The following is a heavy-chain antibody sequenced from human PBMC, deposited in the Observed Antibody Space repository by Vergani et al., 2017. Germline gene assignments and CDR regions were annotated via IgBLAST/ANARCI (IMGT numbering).Heavy chain of an antibody. CDR2: IIPIFGTA. V-gene: IGHV1-69*18. Sequence: QVQLVQSGAEVKKPGSSVKVSCKASGGTFSSYAISWVRQAPGQGLEWMGRIIPIFGTANYAQKFQGRVTITADESTSTAYMELSSLRSEDTAVYYCARDQCIGDFWSGCVFDYWGQGTLVTVSS. CDR1: GGTFSSYA. J-gene: IGHJ4*02. CDR3: ARDQCIGDFWSGCVFDY. D-gene: IGHD3-3*01.